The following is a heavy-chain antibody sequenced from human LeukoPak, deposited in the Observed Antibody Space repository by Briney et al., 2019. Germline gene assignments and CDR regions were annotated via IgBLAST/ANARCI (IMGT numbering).Heavy chain of an antibody. J-gene: IGHJ4*02. V-gene: IGHV1-46*01. CDR1: GYTFTNYY. Sequence: ALVKVSCKASGYTFTNYYMHWVRQAPGQGLEWMGIINPSGGSTSYAQKFQGRVTMTRDTSTSTVYMELSNLRSEDTAVYYCARDPGGARYFDYWGQGTLVTVSS. CDR2: INPSGGST. D-gene: IGHD3-10*01. CDR3: ARDPGGARYFDY.